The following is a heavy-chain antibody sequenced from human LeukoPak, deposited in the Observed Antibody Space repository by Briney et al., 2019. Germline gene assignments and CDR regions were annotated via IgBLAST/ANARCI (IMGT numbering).Heavy chain of an antibody. Sequence: SETLSLTCTVSGGSISSYYWSWIRQPPGKGLGWIGYIYYSGSTNYNPSLKSRVTISADTSKNQFSLKLSSVTAADTAVYYCARAARLQLGLDYWGQGTLVTVSS. CDR3: ARAARLQLGLDY. CDR2: IYYSGST. CDR1: GGSISSYY. V-gene: IGHV4-59*01. D-gene: IGHD1-1*01. J-gene: IGHJ4*02.